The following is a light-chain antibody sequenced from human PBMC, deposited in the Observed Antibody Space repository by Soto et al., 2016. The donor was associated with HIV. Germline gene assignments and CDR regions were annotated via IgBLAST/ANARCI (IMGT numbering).Light chain of an antibody. V-gene: IGLV3-21*03. J-gene: IGLJ1*01. Sequence: SYELTQPLSVSVAPGKTASITCGGNNIGDKSVHWYQQRPGQAPVLVVYDNSDRPSGIPERFSGSNSGNTATLTISRVEAGDEADYYCQVWDSGTDHYVFAPGTKVTVL. CDR2: DNS. CDR1: NIGDKS. CDR3: QVWDSGTDHYV.